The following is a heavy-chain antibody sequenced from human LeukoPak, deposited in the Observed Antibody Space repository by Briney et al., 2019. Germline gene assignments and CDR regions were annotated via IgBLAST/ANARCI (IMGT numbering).Heavy chain of an antibody. J-gene: IGHJ4*02. Sequence: GRSLRLSCAASGFTFSSYVMHWVRQAPGKGLEWVAVISYDGSNKYYADSVKGRFTISRDNSTNTLYLQMNSLRAEDTAVYYCARDLVRGVIGYFDYWGQGTLVTVSS. CDR3: ARDLVRGVIGYFDY. V-gene: IGHV3-30*04. CDR1: GFTFSSYV. D-gene: IGHD3-10*01. CDR2: ISYDGSNK.